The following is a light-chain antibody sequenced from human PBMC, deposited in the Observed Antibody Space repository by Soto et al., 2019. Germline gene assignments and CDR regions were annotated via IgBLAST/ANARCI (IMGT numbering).Light chain of an antibody. CDR1: QSVSSIY. CDR2: GAS. CDR3: QQYGSSSWR. Sequence: EIVLTQSPGTLYLSPGERATLSCRASQSVSSIYLAWYQHKPGQAHRLLIYGASSRATGIPARFSGSGSGTDFPLTISRLEPEDFAVYSCQQYGSSSWRFGRGTTVEIK. J-gene: IGKJ1*01. V-gene: IGKV3-20*01.